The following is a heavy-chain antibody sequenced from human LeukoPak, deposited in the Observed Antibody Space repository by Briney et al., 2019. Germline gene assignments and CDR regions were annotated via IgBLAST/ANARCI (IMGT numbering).Heavy chain of an antibody. CDR2: ISGSGGST. J-gene: IGHJ4*02. CDR1: GFTFSSYA. Sequence: GGSLRLSCAASGFTFSSYAMSWVRQAPGKGLEWVSAISGSGGSTYYADSEKGRFTISRDNSKNTLYLQMNSLRAEDTAVYYCAKDLLGNTAIDYWGQGTLVTVSS. V-gene: IGHV3-23*01. D-gene: IGHD5-18*01. CDR3: AKDLLGNTAIDY.